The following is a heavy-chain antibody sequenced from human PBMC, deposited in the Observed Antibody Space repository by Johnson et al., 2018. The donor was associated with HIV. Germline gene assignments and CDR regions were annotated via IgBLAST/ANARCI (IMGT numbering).Heavy chain of an antibody. D-gene: IGHD7-27*01. Sequence: QVQLVESGGGVVQPGRSLRLSCAASGFTFSSCGMHWVRQAPGKGLEWVSVIYSGGSTYYADSVKGRFTISRDNSKNTLYLQMNSLRAEDTAVYYCAMGTGDHDAFDIWGQGTMVTVSS. J-gene: IGHJ3*02. CDR1: GFTFSSCG. CDR2: IYSGGST. V-gene: IGHV3-NL1*01. CDR3: AMGTGDHDAFDI.